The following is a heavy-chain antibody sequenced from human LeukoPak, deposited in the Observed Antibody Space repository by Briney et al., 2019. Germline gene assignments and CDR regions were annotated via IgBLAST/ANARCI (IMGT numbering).Heavy chain of an antibody. V-gene: IGHV3-30*18. CDR2: VSHEGSNK. CDR3: AKTTGGWPRFFDH. Sequence: QSGGSLRLSCAASGYPFSGSDIHWVRQAPGKGLEWVAFVSHEGSNKFYAESVKGRFGISRDNFKSTTYLQMNGLRADDTAVYYCAKTTGGWPRFFDHWGQGTLVAVSS. CDR1: GYPFSGSD. D-gene: IGHD6-19*01. J-gene: IGHJ4*02.